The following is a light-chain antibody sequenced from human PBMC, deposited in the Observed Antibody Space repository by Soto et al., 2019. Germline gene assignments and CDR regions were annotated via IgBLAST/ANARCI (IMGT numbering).Light chain of an antibody. CDR1: QNIRTN. Sequence: EIVMTQSPATLSVSPGERATLSCRASQNIRTNLAWYQQKPGQAPRLLMYGASTRATGIPVRFSGSGSGTEFTLTINSLQSEDFADYYCKHYNTWPGFGQGTKLEIK. CDR2: GAS. J-gene: IGKJ2*01. CDR3: KHYNTWPG. V-gene: IGKV3-15*01.